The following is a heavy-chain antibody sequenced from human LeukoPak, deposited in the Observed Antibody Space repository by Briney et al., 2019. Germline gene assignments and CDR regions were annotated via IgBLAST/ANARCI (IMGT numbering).Heavy chain of an antibody. Sequence: SETLSLTCTVSGGSISSSSYYWGWIRQPPGQGLEWIGSIYYSRSTYYNPSLKSRVTISVDTSKNQFSLKLSSVTAADTAVYYCARRLVEYSSSNAPPFYYYYYYMDVWGKGTTVTVSS. J-gene: IGHJ6*03. V-gene: IGHV4-39*07. D-gene: IGHD6-6*01. CDR1: GGSISSSSYY. CDR3: ARRLVEYSSSNAPPFYYYYYYMDV. CDR2: IYYSRST.